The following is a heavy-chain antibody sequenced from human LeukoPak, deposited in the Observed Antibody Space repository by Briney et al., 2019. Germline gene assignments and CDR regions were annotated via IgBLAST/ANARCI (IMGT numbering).Heavy chain of an antibody. J-gene: IGHJ3*02. Sequence: PGRSLRLSCAASGFTFSTYAMYWLRQAPGKGLEWVTFISNDGSNKDYADSVKGRFTISRDNAQNSLFLQINSLRAEDTAVYYCARDYASNALDIWGQGTMVTVSS. CDR2: ISNDGSNK. CDR3: ARDYASNALDI. D-gene: IGHD2-2*01. V-gene: IGHV3-30-3*01. CDR1: GFTFSTYA.